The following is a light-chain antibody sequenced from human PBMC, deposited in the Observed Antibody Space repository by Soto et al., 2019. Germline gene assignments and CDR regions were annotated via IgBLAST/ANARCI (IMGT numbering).Light chain of an antibody. V-gene: IGKV3-20*01. CDR1: QSVSSSY. CDR2: GAS. J-gene: IGKJ4*02. Sequence: EIVLPQSPGTLSLSPGERATLSCRASQSVSSSYLAWYQQKPGQALRLLIYGASSRATGIPDRFSGSGSGTDFTLTISRLEPEDFAVYYCQQYGSSPLTFGGGTKVDIK. CDR3: QQYGSSPLT.